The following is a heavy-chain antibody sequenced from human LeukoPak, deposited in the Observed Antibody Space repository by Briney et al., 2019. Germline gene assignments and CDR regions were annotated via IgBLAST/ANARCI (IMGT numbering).Heavy chain of an antibody. CDR1: GFTVSDHY. Sequence: GGSLRLSCAASGFTVSDHYMNWVRQAPGKGLEWVSVMYSGGNIYYADSVKGRFTISRDNAKNSLYLQMNSLRAEDTAVYYCARDRGRYYDSSGYSYYYYGMDVWGQGTTVTVSS. V-gene: IGHV3-69-1*01. D-gene: IGHD3-22*01. CDR2: MYSGGNI. CDR3: ARDRGRYYDSSGYSYYYYGMDV. J-gene: IGHJ6*02.